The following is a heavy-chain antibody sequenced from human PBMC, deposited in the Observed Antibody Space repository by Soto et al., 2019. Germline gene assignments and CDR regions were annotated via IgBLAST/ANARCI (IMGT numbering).Heavy chain of an antibody. D-gene: IGHD6-13*01. CDR3: ATPAFIAAAGRFHY. Sequence: GGSLRLSCAASGFTFSSYSMNWVRQAPGKGLEWVSYISSSSTIYYADSVKGRFTISRDNAKNSLYLQMNSLRAEDTAVYYCATPAFIAAAGRFHYWGQGTLVTVSS. CDR2: ISSSSTI. V-gene: IGHV3-48*01. CDR1: GFTFSSYS. J-gene: IGHJ4*02.